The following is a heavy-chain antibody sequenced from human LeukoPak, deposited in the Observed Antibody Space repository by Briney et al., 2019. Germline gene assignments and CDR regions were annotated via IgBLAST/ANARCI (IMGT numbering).Heavy chain of an antibody. J-gene: IGHJ6*02. D-gene: IGHD3-3*01. CDR2: ISGSGGST. V-gene: IGHV3-23*01. CDR3: AARFIYGMDV. Sequence: GGSLRLSCAASGFTFSSYAMSWVRQAPGKGLEWVSGISGSGGSTYYAASVKGRFTISRDNSKNTLYLQMNSLRAEDTAVYYCAARFIYGMDVWGQGTTVTVSS. CDR1: GFTFSSYA.